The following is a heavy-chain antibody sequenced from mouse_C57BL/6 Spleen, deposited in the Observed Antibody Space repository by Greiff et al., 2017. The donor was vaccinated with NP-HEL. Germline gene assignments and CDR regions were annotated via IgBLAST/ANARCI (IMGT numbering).Heavy chain of an antibody. CDR3: AIMGYDGYAMDY. J-gene: IGHJ4*01. CDR2: INPGSGST. V-gene: IGHV1-55*01. CDR1: GYTFTSYW. Sequence: QVQLQQPGAELVKPGASVKMSCKASGYTFTSYWITWVQQRPGQGLEWIGDINPGSGSTNYNEKFKSKATLTVDTSSSTAYMHLSSLTSEDSAVYCCAIMGYDGYAMDYWGQGTSVTVSS. D-gene: IGHD2-12*01.